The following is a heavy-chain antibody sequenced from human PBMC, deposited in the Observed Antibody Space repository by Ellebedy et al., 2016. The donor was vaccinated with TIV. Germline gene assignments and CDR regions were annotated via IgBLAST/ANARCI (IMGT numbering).Heavy chain of an antibody. CDR1: GFSLKRNG. Sequence: GGSLRLSCAASGFSLKRNGMHWVRQAPGKGLEWVALIRYDGGDTYYEDSVNGRFTISTDYAKNTLHLQMNSLRAEDTGVYYCARDFTTGTPGYYHCMDVWGQGTTVIVSS. CDR3: ARDFTTGTPGYYHCMDV. J-gene: IGHJ6*02. D-gene: IGHD1-1*01. V-gene: IGHV3-30*02. CDR2: IRYDGGDT.